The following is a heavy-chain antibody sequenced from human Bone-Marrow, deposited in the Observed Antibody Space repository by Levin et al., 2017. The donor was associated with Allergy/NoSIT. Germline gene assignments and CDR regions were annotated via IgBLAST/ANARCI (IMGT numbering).Heavy chain of an antibody. CDR3: AKWGAIFGVVTKSDYYYYGMDV. J-gene: IGHJ6*02. Sequence: GESLKISCAASGFTFSSYAMSWVRQAPGKGLEWVSAISGSGGSTYYADSVKGRFTISRDNSKNTLYLQMNSLRAEDTAVYYCAKWGAIFGVVTKSDYYYYGMDVWGQGTTVTVSS. D-gene: IGHD3-3*01. CDR1: GFTFSSYA. CDR2: ISGSGGST. V-gene: IGHV3-23*01.